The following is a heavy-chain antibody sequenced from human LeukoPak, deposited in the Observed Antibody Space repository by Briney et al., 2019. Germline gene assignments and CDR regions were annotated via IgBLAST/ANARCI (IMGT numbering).Heavy chain of an antibody. CDR2: IYPGDSDT. CDR1: GYSFTSYW. V-gene: IGHV5-51*01. D-gene: IGHD6-19*01. CDR3: ARRLKVVAGTAGGPWFDP. J-gene: IGHJ5*02. Sequence: GESLKISCKGSGYSFTSYWIGWVRQMPGKGLEWMGIIYPGDSDTRYSPSFQGQVTISADKSISTAYLQWSSLKASDTAMYYCARRLKVVAGTAGGPWFDPWGQGTLVTVSS.